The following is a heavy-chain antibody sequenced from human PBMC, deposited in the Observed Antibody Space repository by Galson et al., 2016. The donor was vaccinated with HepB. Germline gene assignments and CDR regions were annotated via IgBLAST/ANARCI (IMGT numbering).Heavy chain of an antibody. CDR2: IDQSGST. V-gene: IGHV4-34*01. CDR1: GGSLSGYY. D-gene: IGHD3-10*01. J-gene: IGHJ4*02. CDR3: ARAYFDYYGSGSPPRGY. Sequence: ETLSLTCAVYGGSLSGYYWSWIRQPPGKGLEWIGEIDQSGSTNYNPSLKSRVTLSVDTSKNRFSLNLRSVTAADTAVYYCARAYFDYYGSGSPPRGYWGRGTLVTVSS.